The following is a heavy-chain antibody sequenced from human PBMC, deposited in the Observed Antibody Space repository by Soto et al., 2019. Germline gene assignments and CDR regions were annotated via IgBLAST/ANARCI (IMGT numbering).Heavy chain of an antibody. CDR2: ISYDGSNK. CDR1: GFTFSSYG. Sequence: PGGSVRLSCAASGFTFSSYGMHWVRQAPGKGLEWVAVISYDGSNKYYADSVKGRFTISRDNSKNTLYLQMNSLRAEDTAVYYCAKGPELWFGELLPYFDYWGQGTLVTVSS. J-gene: IGHJ4*02. V-gene: IGHV3-30*18. D-gene: IGHD3-10*01. CDR3: AKGPELWFGELLPYFDY.